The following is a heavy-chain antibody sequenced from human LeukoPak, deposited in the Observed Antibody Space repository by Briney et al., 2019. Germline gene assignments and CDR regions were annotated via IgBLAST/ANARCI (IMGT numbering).Heavy chain of an antibody. CDR3: ARGRGSGWHYYYYYMDV. CDR2: MNPNSGNT. Sequence: GASVKVSCKASGYTFTSYYMHWVRQATGQGLEWMGWMNPNSGNTGYAQKFQGRVTMTRNTSISTAYMELSSLRSEDTAVYYCARGRGSGWHYYYYYMDVWGKGTTVTISS. CDR1: GYTFTSYY. V-gene: IGHV1-8*01. J-gene: IGHJ6*03. D-gene: IGHD6-19*01.